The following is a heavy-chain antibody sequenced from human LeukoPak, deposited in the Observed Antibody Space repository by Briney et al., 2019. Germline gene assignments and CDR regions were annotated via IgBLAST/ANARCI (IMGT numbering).Heavy chain of an antibody. CDR3: ARYSGSNDV. CDR2: ISYSGST. D-gene: IGHD1-26*01. V-gene: IGHV4-59*08. Sequence: PSETLSLTCTVSGVSISSYYWSWIRQPPGKGLEWIGYISYSGSTNYNPSLNSRATISVDTSKNQFSLKLSSVTAADTAVYYCARYSGSNDVWGQGTTVTVSS. J-gene: IGHJ6*02. CDR1: GVSISSYY.